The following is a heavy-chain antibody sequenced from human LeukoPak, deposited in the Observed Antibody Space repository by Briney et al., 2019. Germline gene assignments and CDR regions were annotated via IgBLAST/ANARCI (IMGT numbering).Heavy chain of an antibody. Sequence: GGSLRLSCAASGFTLSNYWMSWVRPAPGKGLEWVANIKQEGSEKNYVDSVKGRFTISRENAKNRVFLPMNSLRAEDTAVYYCARDPILTGDTGGADYWGQGTVVTVSS. CDR2: IKQEGSEK. CDR1: GFTLSNYW. CDR3: ARDPILTGDTGGADY. J-gene: IGHJ4*02. D-gene: IGHD1-26*01. V-gene: IGHV3-7*01.